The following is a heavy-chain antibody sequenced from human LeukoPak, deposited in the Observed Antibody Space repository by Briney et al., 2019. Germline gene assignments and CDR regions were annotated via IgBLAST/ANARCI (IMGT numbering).Heavy chain of an antibody. J-gene: IGHJ6*03. V-gene: IGHV1-46*01. CDR1: GYTFTSNY. D-gene: IGHD3-3*01. CDR3: ARDGVFVPQIADYYYYMDV. CDR2: INPDGGNT. Sequence: GASVKVSCKAFGYTFTSNYMHWVRQAPGQVLEWMGLINPDGGNTNYAQNFQGRVTLTRDTSISTAYMELSRLRSDDTAVYYCARDGVFVPQIADYYYYMDVWGKGTTVTVSS.